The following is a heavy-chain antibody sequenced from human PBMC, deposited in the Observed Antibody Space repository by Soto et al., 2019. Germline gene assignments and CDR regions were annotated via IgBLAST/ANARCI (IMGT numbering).Heavy chain of an antibody. V-gene: IGHV1-3*04. D-gene: IGHD2-15*01. Sequence: ASVKVSCKASGYTFTRYTMNWVRQAPGQRLEWMGWINTDNGNTKSSQKFQDRVIITRDTSASTAYMDLSSLRSEDTAVYYCARGIATGQLDPWGQGTLVTVSS. CDR3: ARGIATGQLDP. CDR1: GYTFTRYT. CDR2: INTDNGNT. J-gene: IGHJ5*02.